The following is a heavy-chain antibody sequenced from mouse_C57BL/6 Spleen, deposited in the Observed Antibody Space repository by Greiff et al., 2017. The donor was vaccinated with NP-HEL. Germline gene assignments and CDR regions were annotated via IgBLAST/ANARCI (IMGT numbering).Heavy chain of an antibody. Sequence: EVQVVESGGGLVKPGGSLKLSCAASGFTFSDYGMHWVRQAPEKGLEWVAYISSGSITIYYADTVKGRFTISRYNAKNTLFLQMTSLRSEDTAMYYCARRDYYGSSYYYAMDYWGQGTSVTVSS. D-gene: IGHD1-1*01. V-gene: IGHV5-17*01. CDR1: GFTFSDYG. CDR2: ISSGSITI. J-gene: IGHJ4*01. CDR3: ARRDYYGSSYYYAMDY.